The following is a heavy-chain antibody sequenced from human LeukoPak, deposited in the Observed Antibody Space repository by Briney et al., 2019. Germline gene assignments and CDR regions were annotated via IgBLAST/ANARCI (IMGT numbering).Heavy chain of an antibody. CDR1: GGTFSSYA. CDR3: ARDTVTMVRGVRRGFDY. CDR2: IIPILGIA. V-gene: IGHV1-69*04. D-gene: IGHD3-10*01. Sequence: SVKVSCKASGGTFSSYAISWVRQAPGQGLEWMGRIIPILGIANYAQKFQGRVTITADKSTSTAYMELSSLRSEDTDVYYCARDTVTMVRGVRRGFDYWGQGTLVTVSS. J-gene: IGHJ4*02.